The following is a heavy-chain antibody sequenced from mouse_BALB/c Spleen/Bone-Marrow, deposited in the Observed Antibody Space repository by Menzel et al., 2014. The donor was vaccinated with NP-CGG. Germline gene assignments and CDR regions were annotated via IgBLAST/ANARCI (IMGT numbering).Heavy chain of an antibody. V-gene: IGHV1S127*01. D-gene: IGHD2-14*01. Sequence: QVQLQQSGAELVKPGVSVKMSCKASGYTFTSYWRHWVKQRPGQGLGWIGAIDPSDNYTHYNQEFKGKATLTVDTSSSTAYMQLSSLTSEDSAVYYCTNLGTYWGQGTLVTVSA. J-gene: IGHJ3*01. CDR1: GYTFTSYW. CDR3: TNLGTY. CDR2: IDPSDNYT.